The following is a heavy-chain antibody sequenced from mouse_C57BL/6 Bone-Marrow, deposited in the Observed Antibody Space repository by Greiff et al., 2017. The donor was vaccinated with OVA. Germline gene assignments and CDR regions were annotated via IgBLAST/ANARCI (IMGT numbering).Heavy chain of an antibody. D-gene: IGHD4-1*01. J-gene: IGHJ2*01. CDR3: ARSNWDGHYFDY. CDR2: INPSSGYT. CDR1: GYTFTSDT. V-gene: IGHV1-4*01. Sequence: QVQLQQSGAELARPGDSVKMSCKVSGYTFTSDTMHWVKQRSGQGLEWIGYINPSSGYTKYNQKFKDKATLTADKSSSTAYMQLSSLTSEDSAVYYCARSNWDGHYFDYWGQGTTLTVSS.